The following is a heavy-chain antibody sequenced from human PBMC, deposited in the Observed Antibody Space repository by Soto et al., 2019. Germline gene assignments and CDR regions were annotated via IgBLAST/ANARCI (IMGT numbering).Heavy chain of an antibody. D-gene: IGHD1-26*01. Sequence: PSETLSLTCTVFGGSVISGSYYWSWIRQPPGKGLEWIGYIYYSGSTSDNPSLKSRVTISVDTSKNQFSLKVSSVTAADTAVYYCARGIGGTKNWFDPWGQGTLVTVSS. J-gene: IGHJ5*02. CDR1: GGSVISGSYY. CDR3: ARGIGGTKNWFDP. V-gene: IGHV4-61*01. CDR2: IYYSGST.